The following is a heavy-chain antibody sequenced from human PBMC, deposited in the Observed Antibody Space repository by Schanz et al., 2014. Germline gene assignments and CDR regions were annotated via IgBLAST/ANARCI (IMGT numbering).Heavy chain of an antibody. CDR1: GFTFSTYA. J-gene: IGHJ4*02. V-gene: IGHV3-23*01. D-gene: IGHD1-26*01. Sequence: VQLLQSGGALVQPGGSLRLSCSASGFTFSTYAMSWARQTPGKGLEWVSTLSGSGAGTFYADSVKGRFTISRDNAKNSLYLQMNSLRAEDTAVYYCARDRVGASSYFDYWGQGTLVTVSS. CDR3: ARDRVGASSYFDY. CDR2: LSGSGAGT.